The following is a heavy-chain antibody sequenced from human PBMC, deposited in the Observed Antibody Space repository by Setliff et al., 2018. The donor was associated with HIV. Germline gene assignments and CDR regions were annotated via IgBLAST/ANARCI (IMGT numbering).Heavy chain of an antibody. CDR3: ARRTRRRGSSYGNIDY. V-gene: IGHV5-51*01. J-gene: IGHJ4*02. Sequence: GESLKISCQGSGYSFTSYWIAWVRQMPGKGLECMGIPGDSDTRYSPSFQGQVTISADKSISTAYLQWRSLQASDTAVYYCARRTRRRGSSYGNIDYWGQGTLVTVSS. CDR2: PGDSDT. D-gene: IGHD5-18*01. CDR1: GYSFTSYW.